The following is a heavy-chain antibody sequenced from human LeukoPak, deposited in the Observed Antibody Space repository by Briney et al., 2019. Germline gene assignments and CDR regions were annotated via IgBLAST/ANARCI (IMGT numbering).Heavy chain of an antibody. CDR2: IYYSGST. V-gene: IGHV4-59*01. CDR1: GGSISSYY. Sequence: SETLSLTCTVSGGSISSYYWSWIRQPPGKGLEWIGYIYYSGSTNYNPSLKSRVTISVDTSKNQFSLKLSSVTAAGTAVYYCARVLWFGELSLYYYGMDVWGQGTTVTVSS. D-gene: IGHD3-10*01. J-gene: IGHJ6*02. CDR3: ARVLWFGELSLYYYGMDV.